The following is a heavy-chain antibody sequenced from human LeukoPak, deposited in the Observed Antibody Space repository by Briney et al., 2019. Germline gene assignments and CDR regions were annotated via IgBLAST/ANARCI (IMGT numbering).Heavy chain of an antibody. D-gene: IGHD1-26*01. CDR2: ISYDGSNK. J-gene: IGHJ5*02. Sequence: GGSLRLSCAASRFTFSSYAMHWVRQAPGKGLEWVAVISYDGSNKYYADSVKGRFTISRDNSKNTLYLQMNSLRAEDTAVYYCARDADSGSNPATLSRWFDPWGQGTLVTVSS. CDR1: RFTFSSYA. CDR3: ARDADSGSNPATLSRWFDP. V-gene: IGHV3-30*01.